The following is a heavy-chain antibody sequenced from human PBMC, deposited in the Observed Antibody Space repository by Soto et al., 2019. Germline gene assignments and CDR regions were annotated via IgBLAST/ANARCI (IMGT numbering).Heavy chain of an antibody. CDR3: ARVGRYYGSGSPYNWFDP. V-gene: IGHV1-18*01. CDR1: GYTFTSYG. D-gene: IGHD3-10*01. Sequence: GASVKVSCKASGYTFTSYGISWVRQAPGQGLEWMGWISAYNGNTNYAQKLQGRVTMTTDTSTSTAYMELSSLRSEDTAVYYCARVGRYYGSGSPYNWFDPWGQGTLVTVSS. J-gene: IGHJ5*02. CDR2: ISAYNGNT.